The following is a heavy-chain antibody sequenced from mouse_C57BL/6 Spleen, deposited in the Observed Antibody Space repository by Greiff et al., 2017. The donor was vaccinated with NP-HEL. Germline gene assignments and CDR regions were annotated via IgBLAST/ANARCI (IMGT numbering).Heavy chain of an antibody. CDR3: ARGNPYYYGSSPDY. Sequence: QVQLQQPGAELVMPGASVKLSCKASGYTFTSYWMHWVKQRPGQGLEWIGEIDPSDSYTNYNQKFKGKSTLTVDKSSSTAYMQLSSLTSEDSAVYYCARGNPYYYGSSPDYWGQGTTLTVSS. J-gene: IGHJ2*01. CDR2: IDPSDSYT. CDR1: GYTFTSYW. V-gene: IGHV1-69*01. D-gene: IGHD1-1*01.